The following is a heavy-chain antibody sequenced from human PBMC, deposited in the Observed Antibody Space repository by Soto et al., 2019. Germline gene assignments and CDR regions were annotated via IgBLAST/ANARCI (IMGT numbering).Heavy chain of an antibody. J-gene: IGHJ6*02. CDR2: IGVYNGKT. CDR3: SRARYCTSPSCYNHYYYGMDI. Sequence: SGGAVKKPGASVRVSCKASGYTFTKYGITWVRQAPGQGLEWMGWIGVYNGKTNYARKLQGRVIMTADTSASTAYMELRSLRSDDTAVYYCSRARYCTSPSCYNHYYYGMDIWGQGTTVSVSS. D-gene: IGHD2-2*02. CDR1: GYTFTKYG. V-gene: IGHV1-18*04.